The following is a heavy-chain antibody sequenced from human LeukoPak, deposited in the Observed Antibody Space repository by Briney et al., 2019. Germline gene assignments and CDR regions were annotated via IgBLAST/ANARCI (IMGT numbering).Heavy chain of an antibody. CDR3: AKRLVSGYSSSWYGYYYYMDV. V-gene: IGHV3-30*02. CDR2: IRYDGSNK. D-gene: IGHD6-13*01. Sequence: GSLRLSCAASGFTFSSDGMHWVRQAPGKGLEWLAFIRYDGSNKYYADSVKGRFTISRDNSKNTLYLQMNSLRAEDTAVYYCAKRLVSGYSSSWYGYYYYMDVWGKGTTVTVSS. CDR1: GFTFSSDG. J-gene: IGHJ6*03.